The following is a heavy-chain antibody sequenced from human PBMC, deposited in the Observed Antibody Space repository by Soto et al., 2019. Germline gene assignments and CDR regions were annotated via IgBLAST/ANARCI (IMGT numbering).Heavy chain of an antibody. CDR2: INHSGST. CDR1: GGSFSGYY. CDR3: ARPLIQTTHGSFVY. V-gene: IGHV4-34*01. J-gene: IGHJ4*02. D-gene: IGHD4-17*01. Sequence: QVQLQQWGAGLLKPSETLSLTCAVYGGSFSGYYWSWIRQPPGKGLEWIGEINHSGSTNYNPSLKSRVTISVDTSKNQFSLKLSSVTAADTAVYYCARPLIQTTHGSFVYWGQGTLVTVSS.